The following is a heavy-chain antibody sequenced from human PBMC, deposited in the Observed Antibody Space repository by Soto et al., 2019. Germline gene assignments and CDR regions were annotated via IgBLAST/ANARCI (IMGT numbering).Heavy chain of an antibody. Sequence: QVQLEQSGGVVVQPGGALRLSCVVPGSIFIGYGMHWVRQAPGKGLEWVAVIWHDGSEIYYADSVKGRFTISRDNSKHTLYRQMNGLRAHGTAVYYLAREGIGGTACRWFLDYWGQGTLVTVSS. CDR2: IWHDGSEI. CDR1: GSIFIGYG. J-gene: IGHJ4*02. CDR3: AREGIGGTACRWFLDY. V-gene: IGHV3-33*01. D-gene: IGHD1-7*01.